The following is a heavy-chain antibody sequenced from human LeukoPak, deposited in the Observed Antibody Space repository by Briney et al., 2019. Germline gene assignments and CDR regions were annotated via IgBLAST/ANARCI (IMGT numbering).Heavy chain of an antibody. CDR1: GGSISSYY. CDR2: IYYSGST. Sequence: PSETLSLTCTVSGGSISSYYWSWIRQPPGKGLEWIGYIYYSGSTNYNPSPKSRVTISVDTSKNQFSLKLSSVTAADTAVYYCARGIYGSGSYYGDFDYWGQGTLVTVSS. D-gene: IGHD3-10*01. V-gene: IGHV4-59*01. J-gene: IGHJ4*02. CDR3: ARGIYGSGSYYGDFDY.